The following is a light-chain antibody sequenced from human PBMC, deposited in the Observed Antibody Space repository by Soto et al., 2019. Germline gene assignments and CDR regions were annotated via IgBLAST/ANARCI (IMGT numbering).Light chain of an antibody. Sequence: EIVMTQSPATLSVSPGERATLSCRASQSVSSNLAWYQQKPGQAPRLLIYVESTRATGIPARFSGSGSGTEFTLTISSLQSEDFAVYYCQQYNNWPSITFGQGTRLEIK. CDR1: QSVSSN. V-gene: IGKV3-15*01. CDR2: VES. CDR3: QQYNNWPSIT. J-gene: IGKJ5*01.